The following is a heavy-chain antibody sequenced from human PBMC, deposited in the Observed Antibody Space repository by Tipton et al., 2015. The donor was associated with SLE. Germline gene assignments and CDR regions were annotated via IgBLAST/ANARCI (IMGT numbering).Heavy chain of an antibody. Sequence: TLSLTCTVSGGSISSYYWSWIRQPAGKGLEWIGRIYTSGSTNYNPSLKSRVTVSVDTSKNQFSLKLGSVTAADTAVYYCARLGDYGDGGWFDPWGQGTLVTVSS. V-gene: IGHV4-4*07. CDR1: GGSISSYY. J-gene: IGHJ5*02. CDR2: IYTSGST. D-gene: IGHD4-17*01. CDR3: ARLGDYGDGGWFDP.